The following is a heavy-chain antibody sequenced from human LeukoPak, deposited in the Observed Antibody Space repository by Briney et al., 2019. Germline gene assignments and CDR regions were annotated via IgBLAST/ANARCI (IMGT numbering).Heavy chain of an antibody. D-gene: IGHD5-24*01. Sequence: SETLSLTCTVSGGSINSYYWSWIRQPPGKGLEWIGYIYYSGSTNYNPSLKSRVTISVDTSKDQFSLKMSSVTAADTAVYYCARARDGHINNWFDPWGQGTLVTVSS. CDR2: IYYSGST. CDR1: GGSINSYY. CDR3: ARARDGHINNWFDP. J-gene: IGHJ5*02. V-gene: IGHV4-59*01.